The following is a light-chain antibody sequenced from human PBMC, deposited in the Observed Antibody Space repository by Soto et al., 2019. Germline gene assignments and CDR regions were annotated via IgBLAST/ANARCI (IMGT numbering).Light chain of an antibody. Sequence: EIVLTQSPGTLSLSQGERATLSCRASQSVSSIYLAWYQQKPGQAPRLLIYGASSRATGIPDRFSGSGSGTDFTLTISRLEPEDFAVYYCQQYGSSSLTFGGGTKVEIK. J-gene: IGKJ4*01. CDR3: QQYGSSSLT. CDR2: GAS. CDR1: QSVSSIY. V-gene: IGKV3-20*01.